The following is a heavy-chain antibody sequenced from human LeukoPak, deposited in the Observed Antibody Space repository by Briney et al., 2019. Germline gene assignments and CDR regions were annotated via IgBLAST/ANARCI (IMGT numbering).Heavy chain of an antibody. V-gene: IGHV3-30*18. D-gene: IGHD3-9*01. CDR1: GFTFSSYG. CDR3: AKDRYDILTGYQGLDY. CDR2: ISYDGSNK. J-gene: IGHJ4*02. Sequence: GRSLRLSCAASGFTFSSYGMHWVRQAPGKGLEWVAVISYDGSNKYYADSVKDRFTISRDNSKNTLYLQMNSLRAEDAAVYYCAKDRYDILTGYQGLDYWGQGTLVTVSS.